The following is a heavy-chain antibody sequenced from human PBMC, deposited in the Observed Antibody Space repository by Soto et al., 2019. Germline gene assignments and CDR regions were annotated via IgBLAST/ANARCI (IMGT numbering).Heavy chain of an antibody. D-gene: IGHD3-16*01. J-gene: IGHJ4*02. CDR1: GFTFSSYS. CDR3: ARPLGYVWGTRNYYFDY. Sequence: GGSLRLSCAASGFTFSSYSMNWVRQAPGKGLEWVSYISSSSTIYYADSVKGRFTISRDNAKNSLYLQMNSLRDEDTAVYYCARPLGYVWGTRNYYFDYWGQGTLVTVSS. V-gene: IGHV3-48*02. CDR2: ISSSSTI.